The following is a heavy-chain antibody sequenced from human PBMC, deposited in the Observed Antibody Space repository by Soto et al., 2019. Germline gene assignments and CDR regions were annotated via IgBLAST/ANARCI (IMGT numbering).Heavy chain of an antibody. CDR3: AKVIRGTVISPVAS. CDR2: ISYDGSTK. J-gene: IGHJ4*02. Sequence: WGSLRLSCVASGFTFRSFAMHWVRQAPGKGLEWVAVISYDGSTKFYGDSVKGRVTVSRDNSKNILYLQMKSLRTEDTAVYYCAKVIRGTVISPVASWGKGTLVTVSS. V-gene: IGHV3-30*18. D-gene: IGHD2-15*01. CDR1: GFTFRSFA.